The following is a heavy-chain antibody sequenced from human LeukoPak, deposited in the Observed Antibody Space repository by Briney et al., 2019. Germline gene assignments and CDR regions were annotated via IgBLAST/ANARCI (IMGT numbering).Heavy chain of an antibody. Sequence: ASVKVSCKVSGYTLTELSMHWVRQAPGKGLEWMGGFDPEDGKTIYAQKFQGRVTMTEDTSTDTAYMELSSLRSEDTAVYYCATAYTIFGVVTPTTNWFDPWGQGTLVTVSS. J-gene: IGHJ5*02. CDR2: FDPEDGKT. CDR1: GYTLTELS. D-gene: IGHD3-3*01. V-gene: IGHV1-24*01. CDR3: ATAYTIFGVVTPTTNWFDP.